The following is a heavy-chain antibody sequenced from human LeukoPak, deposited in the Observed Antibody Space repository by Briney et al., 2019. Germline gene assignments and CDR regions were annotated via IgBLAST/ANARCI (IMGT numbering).Heavy chain of an antibody. D-gene: IGHD3-10*01. V-gene: IGHV3-33*01. CDR1: GFTFSSYG. J-gene: IGHJ4*02. Sequence: PGGSLRLSCAASGFTFSSYGMHWVRQAPGKGLEWLAVIWYDGSNKYYADSVKGRFTISRDNSKNTLYLQMNSLRAEDTAVYYCARDRVTMVRGSIGDWGQGTLVTVSS. CDR2: IWYDGSNK. CDR3: ARDRVTMVRGSIGD.